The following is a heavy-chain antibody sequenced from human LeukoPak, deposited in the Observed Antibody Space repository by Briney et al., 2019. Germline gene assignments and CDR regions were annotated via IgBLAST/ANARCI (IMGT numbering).Heavy chain of an antibody. CDR2: INHSGST. J-gene: IGHJ4*02. Sequence: SQTLSLTCAVYGGSFSGYYWSWIRQPPGKGLEWIGEINHSGSTNYNPSLKSRVTISVDTSKNRFSLKLSSVTAADTAVYYCASWSDSSPLLINPNGGFDYWGQGTLVTVSS. CDR3: ASWSDSSPLLINPNGGFDY. D-gene: IGHD3-10*01. V-gene: IGHV4-34*01. CDR1: GGSFSGYY.